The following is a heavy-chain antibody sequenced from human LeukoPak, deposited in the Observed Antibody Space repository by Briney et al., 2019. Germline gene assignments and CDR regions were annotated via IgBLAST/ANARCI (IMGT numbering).Heavy chain of an antibody. CDR1: GFTFSRYW. V-gene: IGHV3-74*01. Sequence: PGGSLRLSCAASGFTFSRYWMDWVRHAPGKGLVWVSRINSDGSSTIYADSVKGRLTISRDNAKNTLYLQMNSLRAEDTAVYYCARGYSRFDPWGQGTLVTVSS. CDR2: INSDGSST. D-gene: IGHD6-13*01. CDR3: ARGYSRFDP. J-gene: IGHJ5*02.